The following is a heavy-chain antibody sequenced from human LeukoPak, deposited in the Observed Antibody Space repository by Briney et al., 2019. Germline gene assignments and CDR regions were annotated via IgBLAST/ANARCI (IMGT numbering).Heavy chain of an antibody. CDR1: GFTFSNYA. D-gene: IGHD4-23*01. Sequence: GGSLRLSCAASGFTFSNYAMHWVRQAPGKGLEGVAVISYDGSNKYYADSVKGRFTISRDNSKNTLYLQMNSLRAEDTAVYYCARDYGGNPEDYFDYWGQGTLVTVSS. V-gene: IGHV3-30*17. CDR2: ISYDGSNK. J-gene: IGHJ4*02. CDR3: ARDYGGNPEDYFDY.